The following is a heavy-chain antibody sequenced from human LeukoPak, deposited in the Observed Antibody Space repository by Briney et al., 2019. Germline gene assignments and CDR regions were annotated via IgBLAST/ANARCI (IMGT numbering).Heavy chain of an antibody. D-gene: IGHD3-10*01. J-gene: IGHJ6*03. CDR3: ARRVGRWFGERAYYYNYMDV. Sequence: SETLSLTCAVYGGSFSGYYWSWIRQPPGKGLEWIGEINHSGSTNYNPSLKSRVTISVDTSKNQFSLRLSSVTAADTAVYYCARRVGRWFGERAYYYNYMDVWGKGTTVTVSS. V-gene: IGHV4-34*01. CDR1: GGSFSGYY. CDR2: INHSGST.